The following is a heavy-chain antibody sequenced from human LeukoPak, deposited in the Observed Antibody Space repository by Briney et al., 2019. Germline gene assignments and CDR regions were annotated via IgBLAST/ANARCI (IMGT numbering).Heavy chain of an antibody. V-gene: IGHV3-23*01. Sequence: GGSLRLSCAASGFTFSSYAMSWVRQAPGKGLEWVSAISGSGGDIYDKDSVKGRFSISRDNSKNTLYLQMNSLRAEDTAVYHCARQLGYCSGGNCYFDSWGQGALVTVSS. CDR1: GFTFSSYA. CDR3: ARQLGYCSGGNCYFDS. D-gene: IGHD2-15*01. CDR2: ISGSGGDI. J-gene: IGHJ4*02.